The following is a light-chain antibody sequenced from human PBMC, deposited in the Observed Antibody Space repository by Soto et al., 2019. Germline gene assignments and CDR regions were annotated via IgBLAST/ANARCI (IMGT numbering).Light chain of an antibody. CDR3: HQASSFPPP. V-gene: IGKV1-12*01. CDR2: KAS. J-gene: IGKJ4*01. CDR1: QGISSW. Sequence: DIQMTQSPSSVSASVGDRVTISCRASQGISSWLAWYQQKPGKAPKLLIYKASTLQTGVPSRFSGSGSGTDYTLTITNLQPEDFATYYCHQASSFPPPVGGGTKVDSK.